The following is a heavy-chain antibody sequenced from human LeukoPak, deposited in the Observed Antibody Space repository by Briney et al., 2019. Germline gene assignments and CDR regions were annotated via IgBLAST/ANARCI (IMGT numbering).Heavy chain of an antibody. Sequence: PGGSLRLSCAASGFTFDNCTMNWVRQALGKVLEWVSSITSSGRYKYYADSVKGQFNTSRDNAKHSLYLKMNSLGAEDTAVYYCARERVDRYSYGLDYWGQGNLVTVSS. CDR1: GFTFDNCT. CDR2: ITSSGRYK. D-gene: IGHD5-18*01. V-gene: IGHV3-21*01. CDR3: ARERVDRYSYGLDY. J-gene: IGHJ4*02.